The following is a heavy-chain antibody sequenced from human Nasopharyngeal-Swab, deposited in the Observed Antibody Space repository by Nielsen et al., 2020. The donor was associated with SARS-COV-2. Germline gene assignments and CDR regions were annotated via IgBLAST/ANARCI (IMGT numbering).Heavy chain of an antibody. J-gene: IGHJ6*02. D-gene: IGHD6-19*01. Sequence: GESLKISCVVSGFSVSSTYMSWVRQAPGKGLEWVSVIYSGGRTQYSDSVKGRFTISRDTSKNTLFLQMNSLRAEDTAVYYCARDTYITGSDVWGQGTTVTVSS. CDR2: IYSGGRT. V-gene: IGHV3-53*01. CDR1: GFSVSSTY. CDR3: ARDTYITGSDV.